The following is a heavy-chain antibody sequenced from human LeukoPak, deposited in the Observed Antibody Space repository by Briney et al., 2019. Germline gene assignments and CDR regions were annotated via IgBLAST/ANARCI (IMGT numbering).Heavy chain of an antibody. CDR3: ARDDIVVVPAAISRNELFDY. CDR1: GYTFNSYW. V-gene: IGHV3-7*01. Sequence: GGSLRLSCAASGYTFNSYWMSWVRQSPGKGLEWVANINRDGSEKYYVDSVKGRFTISRDNAKNSLYLQMISLRAEDTAVYYCARDDIVVVPAAISRNELFDYWGRGTLVTVSS. CDR2: INRDGSEK. J-gene: IGHJ4*02. D-gene: IGHD2-2*01.